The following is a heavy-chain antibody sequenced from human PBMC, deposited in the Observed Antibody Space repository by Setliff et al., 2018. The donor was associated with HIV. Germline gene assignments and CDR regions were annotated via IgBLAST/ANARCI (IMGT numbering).Heavy chain of an antibody. CDR2: MYYSGST. Sequence: SETLSLTCTVSGGSISSSSYYWGWVRQPPGKGLEWIGSMYYSGSTYYTPSLKSRITISLDTSKNQFSLRMRSVTAADTAVYYCARDFGGSYFFGYYYGMDVWGQGTTVTVSS. CDR3: ARDFGGSYFFGYYYGMDV. V-gene: IGHV4-39*07. D-gene: IGHD1-26*01. CDR1: GGSISSSSYY. J-gene: IGHJ6*02.